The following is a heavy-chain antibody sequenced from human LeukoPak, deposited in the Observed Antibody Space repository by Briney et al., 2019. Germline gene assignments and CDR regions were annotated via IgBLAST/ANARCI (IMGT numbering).Heavy chain of an antibody. D-gene: IGHD4/OR15-4a*01. CDR3: ARLRVREFDP. J-gene: IGHJ5*02. V-gene: IGHV4-61*02. CDR2: IYTSGST. CDR1: GGSISSGSYY. Sequence: PSQTLSLTCTVSGGSISSGSYYWSWIRQPAGKGLEWIGRIYTSGSTNYNPSLKSRVTISVDTSKNQFSLKLSSVTAADTAVYYCARLRVREFDPWGQGTLVTVSS.